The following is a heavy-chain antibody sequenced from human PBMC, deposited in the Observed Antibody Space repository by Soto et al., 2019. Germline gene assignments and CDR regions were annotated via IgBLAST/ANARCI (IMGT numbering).Heavy chain of an antibody. V-gene: IGHV1-18*01. J-gene: IGHJ6*02. CDR1: GYTFTSYG. CDR2: ISAYNGNT. Sequence: QVQLVQSRAEVKKPGASVKVSCKASGYTFTSYGISWVRQAPGQGLEWMGWISAYNGNTNYAQKLQGRVTMTTDTSTSTAYMELRSLRSDDTAVYYCARGENSNYEHYYYGMDVWGQGTTVTVSS. D-gene: IGHD4-4*01. CDR3: ARGENSNYEHYYYGMDV.